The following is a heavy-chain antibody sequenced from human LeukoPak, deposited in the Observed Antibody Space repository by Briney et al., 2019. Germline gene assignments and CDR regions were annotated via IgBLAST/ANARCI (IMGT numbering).Heavy chain of an antibody. CDR3: ARANPIDY. Sequence: PSETLSLTCTVSGGSISSGSYYWSWIRQPARKGLEWIGRIYTSGSTNYNPSLKSRVTISVDTSKNQFSLKLSSVTAADTAVYYCARANPIDYWGQGTLVTVSS. CDR1: GGSISSGSYY. V-gene: IGHV4-61*02. J-gene: IGHJ4*02. CDR2: IYTSGST.